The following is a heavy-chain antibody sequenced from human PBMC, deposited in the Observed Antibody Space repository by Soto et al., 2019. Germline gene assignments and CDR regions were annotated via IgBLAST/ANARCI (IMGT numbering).Heavy chain of an antibody. D-gene: IGHD3-22*01. V-gene: IGHV1-3*01. CDR3: ARMKYYHDSSGSPSLGFDY. CDR1: GYTFTSYA. CDR2: INAGNGNT. Sequence: ASVKVSCKASGYTFTSYAMHWVRQAPGQRLEWMGWINAGNGNTKYSQKFQGRVTITRDTSAGTACMELSSLRSEDTAVYYCARMKYYHDSSGSPSLGFDYWGQGTLVTVSS. J-gene: IGHJ4*02.